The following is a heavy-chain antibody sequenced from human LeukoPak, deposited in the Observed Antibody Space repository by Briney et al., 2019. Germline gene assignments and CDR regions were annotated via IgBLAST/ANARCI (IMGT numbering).Heavy chain of an antibody. D-gene: IGHD6-13*01. CDR2: IYYSGST. V-gene: IGHV4-30-4*08. J-gene: IGHJ6*03. CDR1: GGSISSGDYY. Sequence: SXTLSLTCTVSGGSISSGDYYWSWIRQPPGKGLEWNGYIYYSGSTYYNPSLKSRVTISVDTSKNQFSLMLSSVTAADTTVYYCARVDIAAAGTTDYYYLDVWGRGTTVTVSS. CDR3: ARVDIAAAGTTDYYYLDV.